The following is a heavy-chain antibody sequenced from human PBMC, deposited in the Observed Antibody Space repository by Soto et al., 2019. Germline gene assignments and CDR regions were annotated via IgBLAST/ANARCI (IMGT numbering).Heavy chain of an antibody. CDR1: GFTFNSHA. V-gene: IGHV3-23*01. CDR3: ARVSSSWYAGFFDL. Sequence: EVQLLESGGGLVQPGGSLRLSCTASGFTFNSHAMTWVRQAPGKGLEWVSGLSDSGGSIYYADSVKGRLTISRDNSKNVRYLQMNTLRAEDTAIYYCARVSSSWYAGFFDLWGQGTLVTVSS. CDR2: LSDSGGSI. J-gene: IGHJ4*02. D-gene: IGHD6-13*01.